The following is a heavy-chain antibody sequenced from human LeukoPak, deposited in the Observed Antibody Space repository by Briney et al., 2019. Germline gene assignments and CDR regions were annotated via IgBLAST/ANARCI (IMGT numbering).Heavy chain of an antibody. D-gene: IGHD3-9*01. CDR2: ISVYNGNP. CDR1: GYTFTNYG. CDR3: ARGRTGLRYFDWLPDY. V-gene: IGHV1-18*01. J-gene: IGHJ4*02. Sequence: ASVTVSCKASGYTFTNYGISWVRQAPGQGLEWMGWISVYNGNPKYAQKVQGRVTMTTDTSTSTAYMELRSLRSDDTAVYYCARGRTGLRYFDWLPDYWGQGTLVTVSS.